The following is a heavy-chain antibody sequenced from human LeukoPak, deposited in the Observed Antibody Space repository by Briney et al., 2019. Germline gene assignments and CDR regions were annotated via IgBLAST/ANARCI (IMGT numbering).Heavy chain of an antibody. CDR3: AKDSEYSGYGNWGYFDY. D-gene: IGHD5-12*01. V-gene: IGHV3-30*02. J-gene: IGHJ4*02. Sequence: GGSLRLSFAASGLTFSSYGMHSVRQAAGKGLAGVAFIRYDGSNKYYADSVKGRFIIYRHNSKQTLYLQINSQREEEGAGCFCAKDSEYSGYGNWGYFDYWGQGTLVTVSS. CDR2: IRYDGSNK. CDR1: GLTFSSYG.